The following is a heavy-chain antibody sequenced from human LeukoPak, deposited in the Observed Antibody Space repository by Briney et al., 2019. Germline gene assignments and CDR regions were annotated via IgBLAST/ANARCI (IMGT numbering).Heavy chain of an antibody. Sequence: PGGSLRLSCAASGFTVSSNYMSWVRQAPGKGLAWVSVIYRGGSTYYADSVKGRFSISRDNSKNTLYLQMNSLRVEDTAVYYCARDGGDHLNKNLDNWGQGTLVTVSS. CDR2: IYRGGST. D-gene: IGHD4-17*01. CDR3: ARDGGDHLNKNLDN. V-gene: IGHV3-66*01. CDR1: GFTVSSNY. J-gene: IGHJ4*02.